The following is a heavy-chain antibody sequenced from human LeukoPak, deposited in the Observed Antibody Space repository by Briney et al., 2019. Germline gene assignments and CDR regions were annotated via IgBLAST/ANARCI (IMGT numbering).Heavy chain of an antibody. CDR2: IIPILGIA. D-gene: IGHD4-17*01. V-gene: IGHV1-69*02. Sequence: ISWVRQAPGQGLEWMGRIIPILGIANYAQTFQGRVPITADKSTSTAYMELSSLRSEDTAVYYCARQLTTVPDYWGQGTLVTVSS. J-gene: IGHJ4*02. CDR3: ARQLTTVPDY.